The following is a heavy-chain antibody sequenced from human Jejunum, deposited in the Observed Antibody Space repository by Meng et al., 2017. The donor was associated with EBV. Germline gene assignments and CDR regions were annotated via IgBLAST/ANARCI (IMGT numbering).Heavy chain of an antibody. CDR2: IYYSGST. J-gene: IGHJ4*02. CDR1: GGSVNSGNVY. D-gene: IGHD5-12*01. CDR3: AGLRYSGYDRAFDY. Sequence: RPRESGPGLVKPSETLSPTCTVSGGSVNSGNVYWSWIRQPPGKGLEWIGYIYYSGSTNYIPSLKSRVTISLDTSKNQFSLKLSSVTAADTAVYYCAGLRYSGYDRAFDYWGQGALVTVPS. V-gene: IGHV4-61*01.